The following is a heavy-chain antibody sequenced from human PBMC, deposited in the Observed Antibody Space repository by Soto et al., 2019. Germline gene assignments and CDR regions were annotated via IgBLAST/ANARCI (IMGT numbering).Heavy chain of an antibody. Sequence: QVQLVQSGAEVKKPGSSVTVSCKTSGGTFSKDAINWVRQAPGQGLEWMGLLIPVFVSPIYAQKFQGRIRITADESTSTAFMDLSSLRSEDTAVYYCTRVLGYTFELGKTRYYAMDVWGQGTTVSVSS. D-gene: IGHD5-18*01. V-gene: IGHV1-69*01. J-gene: IGHJ6*02. CDR3: TRVLGYTFELGKTRYYAMDV. CDR1: GGTFSKDA. CDR2: LIPVFVSP.